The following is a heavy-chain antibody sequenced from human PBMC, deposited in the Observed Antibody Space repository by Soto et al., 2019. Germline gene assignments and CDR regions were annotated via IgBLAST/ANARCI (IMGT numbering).Heavy chain of an antibody. D-gene: IGHD3-10*01. CDR3: ASRSITMVRGAHPYGMDV. V-gene: IGHV1-69*06. Sequence: ASVKVSCKASGGTFSSYAISWVRQAPGQGLEWMGGIIPIFGTANYAQKFQGRVTITADKSTSTAYMELSSLRSEDTAVYYCASRSITMVRGAHPYGMDVWGQGTTVTVSS. J-gene: IGHJ6*02. CDR1: GGTFSSYA. CDR2: IIPIFGTA.